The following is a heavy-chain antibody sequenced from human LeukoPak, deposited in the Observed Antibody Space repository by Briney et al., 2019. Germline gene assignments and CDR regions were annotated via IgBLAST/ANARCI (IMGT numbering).Heavy chain of an antibody. J-gene: IGHJ6*04. V-gene: IGHV3-48*03. CDR1: GFTFSSYE. CDR2: ISSSGSTI. D-gene: IGHD3-10*02. CDR3: EELGITMIGGV. Sequence: PGGSLRLSCAASGFTFSSYEMNWVRQAPGTGLEWVSYISSSGSTIYYADSVKGRFTISRDNAKNSLYLQMNSLRAEDTAVYYCEELGITMIGGVWGKGTTVTISS.